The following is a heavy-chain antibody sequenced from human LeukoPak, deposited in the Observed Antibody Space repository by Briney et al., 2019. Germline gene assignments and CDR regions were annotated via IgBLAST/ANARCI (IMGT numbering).Heavy chain of an antibody. CDR3: ASDRGSGSWYGRDY. J-gene: IGHJ4*02. CDR1: GGSFSGYY. V-gene: IGHV4-34*01. D-gene: IGHD6-13*01. CDR2: INHSGST. Sequence: SETLSLTCAVYGGSFSGYYWSWIRQPPGKGLEWFGEINHSGSTNYNPSLKSRVTISVDTSKNQFSLKLSSVTAADTAVYYCASDRGSGSWYGRDYWGQGTLVTVPS.